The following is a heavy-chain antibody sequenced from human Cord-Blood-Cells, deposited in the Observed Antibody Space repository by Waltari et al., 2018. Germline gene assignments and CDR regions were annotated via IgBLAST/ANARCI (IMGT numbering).Heavy chain of an antibody. Sequence: QVQLQQWGAGLLKPSETLSLTCAVYGGSFSGYYWSWIRQPPGKGLEWIGEINHSGSSNYSPCRKGRVAISVDASKNQFSLKLSSVTAADTAVYYCARQGYWFDPWGQGTLVTVSS. CDR3: ARQGYWFDP. CDR1: GGSFSGYY. J-gene: IGHJ5*02. CDR2: INHSGSS. V-gene: IGHV4-34*01.